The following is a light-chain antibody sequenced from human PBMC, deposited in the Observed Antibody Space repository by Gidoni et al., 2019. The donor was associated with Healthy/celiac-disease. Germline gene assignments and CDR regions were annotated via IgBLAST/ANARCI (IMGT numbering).Light chain of an antibody. CDR3: QQANRFPFT. CDR1: QGISSG. CDR2: AAS. V-gene: IGKV1-12*01. J-gene: IGKJ3*01. Sequence: DIQITHSSSSVSASVGDRVTITCRASQGISSGLAWYQQKPGKAPKLLIHAASSLQSGVPSRFSGSGSGTEFTITISSLQTEDLATYYCQQANRFPFTFGPGTKVDIK.